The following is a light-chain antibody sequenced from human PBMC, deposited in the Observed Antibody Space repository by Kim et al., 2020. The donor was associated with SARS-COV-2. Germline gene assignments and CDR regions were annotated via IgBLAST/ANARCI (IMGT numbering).Light chain of an antibody. CDR3: QQYNNCPPYS. J-gene: IGKJ2*03. V-gene: IGKV3-15*01. CDR2: GSS. Sequence: VSPGERATSSGRASQSISANLAWFQQKPGQAPRLLISGSSTRAPGVPARFSGGGSGTEFTLTISNVQSEDFAVYYCQQYNNCPPYSFGQGTKLEI. CDR1: QSISAN.